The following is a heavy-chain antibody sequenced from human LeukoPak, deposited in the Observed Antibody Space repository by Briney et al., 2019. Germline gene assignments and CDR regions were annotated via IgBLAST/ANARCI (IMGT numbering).Heavy chain of an antibody. Sequence: GGSLRLSCTASGFTFGDYAMSWVRQAPGKGLEWVGFIRSKAYGGTTEYAASVKGRFTISRDDSKSIAYLQMNSLKTEDTAVYYCTTGPSSGWTRDLDYWGQGTLVTVSS. D-gene: IGHD6-19*01. V-gene: IGHV3-49*04. CDR1: GFTFGDYA. CDR2: IRSKAYGGTT. J-gene: IGHJ4*02. CDR3: TTGPSSGWTRDLDY.